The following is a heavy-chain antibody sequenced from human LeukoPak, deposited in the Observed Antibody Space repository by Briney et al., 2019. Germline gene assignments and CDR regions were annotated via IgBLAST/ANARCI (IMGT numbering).Heavy chain of an antibody. CDR3: AKTGITIFEWDAFDI. D-gene: IGHD3-3*01. V-gene: IGHV3-23*01. CDR1: GFTFSSYA. J-gene: IGHJ3*02. Sequence: GGSLRLSCAASGFTFSSYAMSWVRQAPGKGLEWVSAISGSGGSTYYADSVKGRFTISKDNSKHTLYLQMNSLRAEDTAVYYCAKTGITIFEWDAFDIWGQGTMVTVSS. CDR2: ISGSGGST.